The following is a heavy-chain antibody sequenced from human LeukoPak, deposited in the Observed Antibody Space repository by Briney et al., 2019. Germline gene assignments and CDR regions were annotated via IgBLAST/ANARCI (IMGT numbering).Heavy chain of an antibody. CDR1: GYAFTGYY. V-gene: IGHV1-2*02. J-gene: IGHJ4*02. D-gene: IGHD5-12*01. Sequence: GASVKVSCKASGYAFTGYYMHWVRQAPGQGLEWMGWINPNSGGTNYAQKFQGRVTMTRDTSISTAYMELSRLRSDDTAVYYCARERTLTSRYDYWGQGTLVTVSS. CDR2: INPNSGGT. CDR3: ARERTLTSRYDY.